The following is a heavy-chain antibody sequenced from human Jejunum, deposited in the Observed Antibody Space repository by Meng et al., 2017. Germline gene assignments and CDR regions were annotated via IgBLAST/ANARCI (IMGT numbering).Heavy chain of an antibody. Sequence: GESLKISCAASGFTFDYHAMHWVRQAPGKGLEWVSLISRDGITTQYADSVKGRFTISRDNSKNSLYLQMDSLRAEDTAFYYCAKVRYSTGCHYFHYWGQATLVTVSS. CDR3: AKVRYSTGCHYFHY. CDR1: GFTFDYHA. V-gene: IGHV3-43D*03. D-gene: IGHD6-19*01. J-gene: IGHJ4*02. CDR2: ISRDGITT.